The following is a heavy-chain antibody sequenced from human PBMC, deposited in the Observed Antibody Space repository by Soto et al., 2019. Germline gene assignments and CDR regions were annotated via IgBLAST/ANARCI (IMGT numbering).Heavy chain of an antibody. D-gene: IGHD3-10*01. CDR2: INPNSGGT. CDR1: GYTFTGYY. CDR3: ARGSGSYYNDYYYYYGMDA. J-gene: IGHJ6*02. V-gene: IGHV1-2*04. Sequence: ASVKVSCKASGYTFTGYYMHWVRQAPGQGLEWMGWINPNSGGTNYAQKFQGWVTMTRDTSISTAYMELSRLRSDDTAVYYCARGSGSYYNDYYYYYGMDAWGQGTTVTVSS.